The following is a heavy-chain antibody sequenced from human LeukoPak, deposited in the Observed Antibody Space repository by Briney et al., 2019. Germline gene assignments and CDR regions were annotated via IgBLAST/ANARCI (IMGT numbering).Heavy chain of an antibody. D-gene: IGHD3-16*01. J-gene: IGHJ4*02. CDR2: ISYDGGHQ. CDR3: AKGGYYDYVWGSRNSYFDY. Sequence: GRSLRLSCAASGFTFSTYGMHWVRQAPGKGLEWVAVISYDGGHQHYADSVKGRFTISRDNSKNTLYLQMNSLRAEDTAGYYCAKGGYYDYVWGSRNSYFDYWGQGTLVTVSS. CDR1: GFTFSTYG. V-gene: IGHV3-30*18.